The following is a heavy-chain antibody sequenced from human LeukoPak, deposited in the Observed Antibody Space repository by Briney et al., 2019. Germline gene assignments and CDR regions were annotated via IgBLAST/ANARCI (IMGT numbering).Heavy chain of an antibody. CDR2: IYPGDSDT. CDR3: ARRYYDGSGYYEGDYYYGMDV. CDR1: GYSFTSYW. D-gene: IGHD3-22*01. J-gene: IGHJ6*02. V-gene: IGHV5-51*01. Sequence: RGESLKISCKGSGYSFTSYWIGWVRQMPGKGLEWMGIIYPGDSDTRYSPSFQGQVTISADKSISTAYLQWSSLKASDTAMYYCARRYYDGSGYYEGDYYYGMDVWGQGTTVTVSS.